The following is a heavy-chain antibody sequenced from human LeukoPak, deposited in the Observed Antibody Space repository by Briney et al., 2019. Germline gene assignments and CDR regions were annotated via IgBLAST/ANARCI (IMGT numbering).Heavy chain of an antibody. V-gene: IGHV4-59*01. J-gene: IGHJ3*02. Sequence: SETLSLTCTVSGGSISSYYWSWIRQPPGKGRERIGYIYYSGSTNYNPSLKSRVTISVDTSKNQFSLKLSSVTAADTAVYYCARGTGYSYGLDAFDIWGQGTMVTVSS. CDR2: IYYSGST. CDR1: GGSISSYY. CDR3: ARGTGYSYGLDAFDI. D-gene: IGHD5-18*01.